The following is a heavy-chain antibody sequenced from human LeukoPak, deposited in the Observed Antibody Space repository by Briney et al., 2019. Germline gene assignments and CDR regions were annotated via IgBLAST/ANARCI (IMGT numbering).Heavy chain of an antibody. CDR1: GFTFSSYS. D-gene: IGHD1-26*01. Sequence: GGSLRLSCAASGFTFSSYSMNWVRQSPVKGLEWISYIGSGSGAIFYAPSVRGRFTVSRDNDKNLLFLQMNSLRAEDTAVYYCAREVGATISYYYGMDVWGQGTTVTVSS. CDR3: AREVGATISYYYGMDV. J-gene: IGHJ6*02. V-gene: IGHV3-48*01. CDR2: IGSGSGAI.